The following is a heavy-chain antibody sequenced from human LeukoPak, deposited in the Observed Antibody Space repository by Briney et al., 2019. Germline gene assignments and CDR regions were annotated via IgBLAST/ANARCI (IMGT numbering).Heavy chain of an antibody. CDR1: GDSVSSNSAA. J-gene: IGHJ4*02. D-gene: IGHD6-25*01. CDR2: TYYRSKWYN. V-gene: IGHV6-1*01. CDR3: TRGEGSDRYAGTRLDY. Sequence: SQTLSLTCAISGDSVSSNSAAWNWIRQSPSRGLEWLGRTYYRSKWYNDYAESVKSRITINPDTSKNQFSLQLNSVTPEDTAVYFCTRGEGSDRYAGTRLDYWGQGTLVTVSS.